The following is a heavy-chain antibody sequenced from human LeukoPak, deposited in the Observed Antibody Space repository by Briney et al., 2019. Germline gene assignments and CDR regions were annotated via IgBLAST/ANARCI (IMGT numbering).Heavy chain of an antibody. J-gene: IGHJ4*02. D-gene: IGHD2-2*01. CDR2: IYYSGST. Sequence: SETLSLTCTVSGGSISSRSYYWGWIRQPPGKGPEWIGSIYYSGSTYYNPSLKSRVTISVDTSKNQFSLKLSSVTAADTAVYYCARKYCGTTSCAIGLVDYWGQGSLVTVSS. CDR3: ARKYCGTTSCAIGLVDY. V-gene: IGHV4-39*01. CDR1: GGSISSRSYY.